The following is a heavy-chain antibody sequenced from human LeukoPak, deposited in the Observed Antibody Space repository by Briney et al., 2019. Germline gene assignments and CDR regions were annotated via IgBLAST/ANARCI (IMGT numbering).Heavy chain of an antibody. CDR3: ARHPFQYPFDH. Sequence: PSEALSLTCTVSGASVSSDYWSWIRQSPGKGLEWIGYIYHSGHTMSNPSLKSRVSLSLDTSNNQFSLKLSSVTAADTAVYYCARHPFQYPFDHWGQGTVVSVSS. D-gene: IGHD2/OR15-2a*01. CDR1: GASVSSDY. CDR2: IYHSGHT. V-gene: IGHV4-59*08. J-gene: IGHJ5*02.